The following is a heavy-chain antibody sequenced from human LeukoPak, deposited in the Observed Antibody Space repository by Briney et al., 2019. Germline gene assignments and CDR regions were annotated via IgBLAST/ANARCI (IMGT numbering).Heavy chain of an antibody. CDR2: IYYSGST. CDR3: AREGLPTSNWGFDY. D-gene: IGHD7-27*01. J-gene: IGHJ4*02. V-gene: IGHV4-59*01. CDR1: GGSISSYY. Sequence: PSETLSLTCTVSGGSISSYYWSWIRQPPGKGLEWIGYIYYSGSTNYNPSLKSRVTISVDTSKNQFSLKLSSVTAADTAVYYCAREGLPTSNWGFDYWGQGTLVTVSS.